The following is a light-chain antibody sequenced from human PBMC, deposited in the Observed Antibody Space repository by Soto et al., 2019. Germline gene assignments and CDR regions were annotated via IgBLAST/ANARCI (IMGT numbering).Light chain of an antibody. CDR2: AAS. CDR1: QSISTY. V-gene: IGKV1-39*01. Sequence: DIQMTQSPSTLSASVGDRVTITCRASQSISTYLNWYQQKLGKAPTLLIYAASSLQSGVPSRFRGDGSGTDFTLTITNLQPEDFATYFCQQCYGSPRTFGQGTKVEI. J-gene: IGKJ1*01. CDR3: QQCYGSPRT.